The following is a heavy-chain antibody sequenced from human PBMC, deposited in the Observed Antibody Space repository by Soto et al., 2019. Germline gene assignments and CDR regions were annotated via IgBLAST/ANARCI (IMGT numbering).Heavy chain of an antibody. Sequence: QVQLVQSGGEVKKPGASVKVSCKASGYTFNTYGITWVRQAPGQGLEWMGWISPYNDKTDFAQNLQDRITMTTDTSTSTAYMELRSLRSYDTALYYCALGQWHYDYWGQGTLVTVSS. V-gene: IGHV1-18*01. CDR2: ISPYNDKT. D-gene: IGHD6-19*01. J-gene: IGHJ4*02. CDR3: ALGQWHYDY. CDR1: GYTFNTYG.